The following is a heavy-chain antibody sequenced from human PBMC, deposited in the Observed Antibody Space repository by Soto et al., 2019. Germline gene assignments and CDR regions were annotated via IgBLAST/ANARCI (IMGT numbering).Heavy chain of an antibody. J-gene: IGHJ4*02. CDR2: ISAHNGNT. V-gene: IGHV1-18*01. CDR1: GYTFTTYG. CDR3: ARGRYGDY. Sequence: QVHLVQSGAEVRKPGASVKVSCKGSGYTFTTYGITWVRQAPGQGLEWMGWISAHNGNTNYAQKLQGRVTVTRDTSTSTAYMGLRNLRSDDTAVYYCARGRYGDYWGQGALVTVSS. D-gene: IGHD1-1*01.